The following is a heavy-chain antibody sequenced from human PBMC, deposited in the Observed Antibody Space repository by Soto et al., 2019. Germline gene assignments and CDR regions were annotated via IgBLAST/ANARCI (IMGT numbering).Heavy chain of an antibody. Sequence: QITLKESGPTLVKPTQTLTLTCTFSGFSLSTSGVGVGWIRQPPGKALEWLALIYWDDDKRYSPSLKSRLTITKDTAKNQVVLTMTNMDPVDTATYYCAHVYGGYDNFDYWGQGTLVTVSS. J-gene: IGHJ4*02. D-gene: IGHD5-12*01. CDR3: AHVYGGYDNFDY. V-gene: IGHV2-5*02. CDR2: IYWDDDK. CDR1: GFSLSTSGVG.